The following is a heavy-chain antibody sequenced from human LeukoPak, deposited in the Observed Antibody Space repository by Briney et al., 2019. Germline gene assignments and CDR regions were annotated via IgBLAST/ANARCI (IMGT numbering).Heavy chain of an antibody. D-gene: IGHD5-12*01. Sequence: GESLKISCMGSGYSFTNYWIGWVSQVPGSGLEWMGVIYPSGSDTRYSPSFQGQVTISADKSIDTAYLQWSSLKASDTAMYYCARQRDSGFDFDSWGQGTLVTVSS. CDR1: GYSFTNYW. CDR3: ARQRDSGFDFDS. J-gene: IGHJ4*02. V-gene: IGHV5-51*01. CDR2: IYPSGSDT.